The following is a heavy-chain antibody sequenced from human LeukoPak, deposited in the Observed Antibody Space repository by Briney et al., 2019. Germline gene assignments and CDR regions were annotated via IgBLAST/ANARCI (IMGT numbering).Heavy chain of an antibody. D-gene: IGHD3-22*01. CDR3: VRDDDRPDNGLDY. V-gene: IGHV3-11*04. J-gene: IGHJ4*02. Sequence: GGSLRLSCAASGFTFSDYYMSWIRQAPGKGLEWVSYISSSGSTIYYADSVKGRFTISRDNAKNSLYLQMNSLRAEDTAVYYCVRDDDRPDNGLDYWGQGTLVTVSS. CDR1: GFTFSDYY. CDR2: ISSSGSTI.